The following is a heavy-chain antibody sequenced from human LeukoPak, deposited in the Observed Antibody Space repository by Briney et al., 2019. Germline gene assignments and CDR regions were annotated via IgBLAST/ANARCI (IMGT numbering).Heavy chain of an antibody. CDR3: ARARLTSRPEYFDY. Sequence: PSETLSLTCTVSGDSISSGSYYWSWIRQHPGKGLEWIGYIYHSGSTYYNPSLKSRVTISVDTSTNQFSLKLSSVTAADTAVYYCARARLTSRPEYFDYWGQGTLVTVSS. V-gene: IGHV4-31*03. CDR1: GDSISSGSYY. J-gene: IGHJ4*02. CDR2: IYHSGST. D-gene: IGHD6-6*01.